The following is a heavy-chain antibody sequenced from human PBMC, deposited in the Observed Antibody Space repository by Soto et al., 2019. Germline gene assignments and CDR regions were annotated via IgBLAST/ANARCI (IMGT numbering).Heavy chain of an antibody. D-gene: IGHD6-19*01. Sequence: SGTXSLTCTFSDCSMKISGEYLCWIRQPPGNALEWIGSVSYSGSTYYTLSLKSRFTISVDKSKNQFSLTLTSVTAADTAVYFCPRHRMRDWLVFHSKDRFESRGQGILV. CDR1: DCSMKISGEY. V-gene: IGHV4-39*01. CDR3: PRHRMRDWLVFHSKDRFES. J-gene: IGHJ4*02. CDR2: VSYSGST.